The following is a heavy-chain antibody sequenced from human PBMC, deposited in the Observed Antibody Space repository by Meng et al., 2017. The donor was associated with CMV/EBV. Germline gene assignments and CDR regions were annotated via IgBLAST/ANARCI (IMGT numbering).Heavy chain of an antibody. D-gene: IGHD3-22*01. Sequence: SGFTFSTYWVHWVRQAPGKGLGWVSRIKSDGGSTTYAAPVKGRFTISRDNAKDTMYLHMNSLRAEDTAVYYCARVHYENSAWVFDYWGQGTLVTVSS. CDR3: ARVHYENSAWVFDY. V-gene: IGHV3-74*01. J-gene: IGHJ4*02. CDR2: IKSDGGST. CDR1: GFTFSTYW.